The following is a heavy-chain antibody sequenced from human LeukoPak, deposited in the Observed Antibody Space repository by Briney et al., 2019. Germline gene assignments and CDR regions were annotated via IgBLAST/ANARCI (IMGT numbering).Heavy chain of an antibody. J-gene: IGHJ4*02. V-gene: IGHV3-11*03. Sequence: PGGSLRLSCAASGFTFSDYYMSWIRQAPGKGLEWVSYISGSSTYTNYADSVKGRFTISRDNAKNSLYLQMNSLRAEDTAVYYCVVRGSSWYFDYWGQGTLVTVSS. D-gene: IGHD6-13*01. CDR2: ISGSSTYT. CDR3: VVRGSSWYFDY. CDR1: GFTFSDYY.